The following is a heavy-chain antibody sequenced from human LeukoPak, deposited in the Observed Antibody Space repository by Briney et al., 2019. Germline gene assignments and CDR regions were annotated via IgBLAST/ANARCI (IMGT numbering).Heavy chain of an antibody. CDR3: ARGFGYYDSSGPHGY. Sequence: VASVKVSCKASGYTFGAYYMHWVRQAPGQGLEWMGWINPNSGGTNYAQKFQGRVTITADESTSTAYMELSSLRSEDTAVYYCARGFGYYDSSGPHGYWGQGTLVTVSS. D-gene: IGHD3-22*01. CDR1: GYTFGAYY. V-gene: IGHV1-2*02. J-gene: IGHJ4*02. CDR2: INPNSGGT.